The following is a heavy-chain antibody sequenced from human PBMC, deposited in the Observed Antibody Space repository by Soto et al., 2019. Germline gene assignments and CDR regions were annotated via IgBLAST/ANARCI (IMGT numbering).Heavy chain of an antibody. CDR1: GGTFGRFS. V-gene: IGHV1-69*01. CDR2: TIPIFSVT. CDR3: ASNSQSCSGGSCYAY. J-gene: IGHJ4*02. Sequence: QVQLVQSGAEVKKPGSSVKVSGKASGGTFGRFSISWVRQAPGQGLEWMGGTIPIFSVTNYAQKYQGRLIITADESTKTAYMELTSLRSDDTAIYYCASNSQSCSGGSCYAYWGQGTLLTVSS. D-gene: IGHD2-15*01.